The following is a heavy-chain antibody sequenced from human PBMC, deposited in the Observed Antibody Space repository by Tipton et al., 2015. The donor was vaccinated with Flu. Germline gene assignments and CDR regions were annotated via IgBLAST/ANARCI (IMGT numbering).Heavy chain of an antibody. V-gene: IGHV3-30*02. J-gene: IGHJ4*02. CDR3: ARGRYSGFDY. Sequence: SEFPFSTSAMHWVRQAPGKGLDWVAFIRDIGTTRHYADSVKGRFTISRDNSRNTLYLQMNGLRAEDTAVYYCARGRYSGFDYWGQGTLVTVSS. D-gene: IGHD5-12*01. CDR2: IRDIGTTR. CDR1: EFPFSTSA.